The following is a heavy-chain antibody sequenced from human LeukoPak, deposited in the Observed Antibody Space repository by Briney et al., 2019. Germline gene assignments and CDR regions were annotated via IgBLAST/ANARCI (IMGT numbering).Heavy chain of an antibody. CDR3: ARRPVVVTFDY. J-gene: IGHJ4*02. Sequence: SETLSLTCTVSGGSISNSNYYWGWIRQPPGKGLEWIGSIHYSGITYYNSSLKSRVTISVDTSKTQFSLKLSSVTAAETAVYYCARRPVVVTFDYWGQGTLVTVSS. V-gene: IGHV4-39*01. CDR2: IHYSGIT. D-gene: IGHD3-22*01. CDR1: GGSISNSNYY.